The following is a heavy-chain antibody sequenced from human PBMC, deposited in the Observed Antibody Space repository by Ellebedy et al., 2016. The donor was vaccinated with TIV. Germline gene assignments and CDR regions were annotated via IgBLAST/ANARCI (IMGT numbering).Heavy chain of an antibody. J-gene: IGHJ4*02. CDR3: VRGIRDRECTSARCDNY. D-gene: IGHD2-8*02. V-gene: IGHV3-11*06. Sequence: GESLKISCAASGFTFSDYYMTWIRQAPGKGLEWVSHISGSSTYRTYADSVRGRFTISRDNAENTLYLHLSRLRAEDTAVYYCVRGIRDRECTSARCDNYWGQGTLVTVSS. CDR1: GFTFSDYY. CDR2: ISGSSTYR.